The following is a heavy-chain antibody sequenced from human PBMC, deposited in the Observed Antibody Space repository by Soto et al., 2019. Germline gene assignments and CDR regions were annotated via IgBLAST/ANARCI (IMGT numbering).Heavy chain of an antibody. CDR2: IYCGGDT. V-gene: IGHV3-53*01. Sequence: EVQLVESGGGLIQPGGSLRLSCAASEFPVSSNYMTWVRQAPGKGLEWVSVIYCGGDTYYADSVKGRVTISRDNSKNTLYLQMNSLRAEDTAVYHCGITSYGSGSYSEHWGPGTLVTVSS. CDR3: GITSYGSGSYSEH. D-gene: IGHD3-10*01. J-gene: IGHJ4*02. CDR1: EFPVSSNY.